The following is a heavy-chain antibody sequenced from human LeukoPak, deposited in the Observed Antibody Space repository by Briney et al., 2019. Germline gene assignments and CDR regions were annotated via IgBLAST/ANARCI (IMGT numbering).Heavy chain of an antibody. D-gene: IGHD2-21*02. CDR1: GYTFTGYY. Sequence: ASVKVSCKASGYTFTGYYMHWVRQASGQGLEWMAWINPNSGDTDYARKFQDRVTITRDTSVSTAYMELSSLSSEDTAVYFCARTTSMTASGYDYWGQGTLVTVSS. J-gene: IGHJ4*02. CDR3: ARTTSMTASGYDY. V-gene: IGHV1-2*02. CDR2: INPNSGDT.